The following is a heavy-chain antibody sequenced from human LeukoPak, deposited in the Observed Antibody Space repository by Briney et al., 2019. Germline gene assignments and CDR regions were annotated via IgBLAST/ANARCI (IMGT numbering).Heavy chain of an antibody. J-gene: IGHJ5*02. CDR3: ARELVRGVIDPAHWFDP. D-gene: IGHD3-10*01. V-gene: IGHV4-4*08. CDR1: GGSISNYY. Sequence: SETLSLTCTVSGGSISNYYWSWIRQPPGKGLEWIGRIYTSGSTNYNPSLKSRVTISVDTSKNQFSLKLSSVTAADTAVYYCARELVRGVIDPAHWFDPWGQGTLVTVSS. CDR2: IYTSGST.